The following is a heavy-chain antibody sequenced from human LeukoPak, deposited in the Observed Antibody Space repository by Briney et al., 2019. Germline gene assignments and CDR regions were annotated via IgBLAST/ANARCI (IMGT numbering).Heavy chain of an antibody. J-gene: IGHJ6*02. CDR2: IKPSDGTT. CDR1: GYTFTTYY. D-gene: IGHD2-21*02. CDR3: GRGDSNYYCGMDV. Sequence: APVKVSCTASGYTFTTYYIHWVRQAPGQGPEWMGLIKPSDGTTIYAHNFQGRVTMTRDTSTSTVYMELSSLRSEDTAVYYCGRGDSNYYCGMDVWGQGTTVTVS. V-gene: IGHV1-46*01.